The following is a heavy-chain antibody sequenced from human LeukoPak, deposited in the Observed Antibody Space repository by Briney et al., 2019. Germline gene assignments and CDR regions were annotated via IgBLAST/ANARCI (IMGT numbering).Heavy chain of an antibody. Sequence: SETLSLTCTVSGGSISSGSYYWSWIRQPAGKGLEWIGRIYTSGSTNYNPSLKSRVTISVDTSKNQFSLKLSSVTAADTAVYYCARHYNPYYFDYWGQGTLVTVSS. V-gene: IGHV4-61*02. J-gene: IGHJ4*02. D-gene: IGHD5-24*01. CDR3: ARHYNPYYFDY. CDR1: GGSISSGSYY. CDR2: IYTSGST.